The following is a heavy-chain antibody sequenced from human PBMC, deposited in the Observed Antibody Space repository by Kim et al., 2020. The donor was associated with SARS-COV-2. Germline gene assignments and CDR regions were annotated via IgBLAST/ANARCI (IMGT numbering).Heavy chain of an antibody. D-gene: IGHD1-1*01. V-gene: IGHV4-39*01. J-gene: IGHJ4*02. CDR3: ARRVDNWNVVYFDN. Sequence: YHPPLKCRVTMSVDTSKNQFSLKLTAVTAADTAMYYCARRVDNWNVVYFDNWGQGVPVTVSS.